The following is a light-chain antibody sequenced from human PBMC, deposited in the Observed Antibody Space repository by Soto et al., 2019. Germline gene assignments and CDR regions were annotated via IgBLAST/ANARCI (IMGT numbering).Light chain of an antibody. J-gene: IGKJ3*01. CDR1: QSINSW. Sequence: DIQMTQSPSTLSASVGDRVTITCRASQSINSWLAWYQQKPGKASKLLIYRASSLEGGVPSRFSGSGSGTEFTLTISSLQPDDFSTYYCQHYDSYSGTFGPGTKVDIK. V-gene: IGKV1-5*03. CDR2: RAS. CDR3: QHYDSYSGT.